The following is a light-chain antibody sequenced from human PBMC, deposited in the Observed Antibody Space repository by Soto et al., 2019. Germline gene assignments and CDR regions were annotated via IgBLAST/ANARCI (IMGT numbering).Light chain of an antibody. Sequence: SFLTLPASVSGSLGQSNTISCTGTSSDIGGYKYVSWYQQHPGKAPKLIIFEVSNRPAGVSDRFSGSNSGNTASLTISGLQAEDEADYYCTSYSRYRVLVFGGGTKVTVL. CDR1: SSDIGGYKY. V-gene: IGLV2-14*01. CDR3: TSYSRYRVLV. CDR2: EVS. J-gene: IGLJ3*02.